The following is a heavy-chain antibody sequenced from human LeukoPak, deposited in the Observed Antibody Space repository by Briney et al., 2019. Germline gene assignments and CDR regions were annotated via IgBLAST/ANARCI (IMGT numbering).Heavy chain of an antibody. CDR2: INHSGST. Sequence: PSETLSLTCAVYGGSFSGYYWSWIRQPPGKGLEWIGEINHSGSTNYNPSLKSRVTISVDTSKNQFSLKLSSVTAADTAVYYCARDLNVVGRSYYYYYYMDVWGKGTTVTVSS. CDR3: ARDLNVVGRSYYYYYYMDV. D-gene: IGHD2-2*01. J-gene: IGHJ6*03. CDR1: GGSFSGYY. V-gene: IGHV4-34*01.